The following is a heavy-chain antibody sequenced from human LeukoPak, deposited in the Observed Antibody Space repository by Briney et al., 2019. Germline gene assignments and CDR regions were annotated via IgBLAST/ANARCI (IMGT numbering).Heavy chain of an antibody. D-gene: IGHD4-17*01. CDR1: GFTFSSFA. Sequence: GGSLRVSCAASGFTFSSFAMNWVRQAPGKGLEWVSAMSGSGGSTYYADSVKGRCTISRDNSKNTLYLQMNSLRAEDTAVYYCAKDLTVFNSDYWGQGTLVTVSS. CDR3: AKDLTVFNSDY. CDR2: MSGSGGST. J-gene: IGHJ4*02. V-gene: IGHV3-23*01.